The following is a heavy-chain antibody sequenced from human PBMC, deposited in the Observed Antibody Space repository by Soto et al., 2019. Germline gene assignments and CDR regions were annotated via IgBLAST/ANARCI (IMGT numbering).Heavy chain of an antibody. CDR2: ISSSSSYI. J-gene: IGHJ5*02. CDR3: ARGRYCSSTSCSSRWFDP. Sequence: NPGGSLRLSCAASGFTFSSYSMNWVRQAPGKGLEWVSSISSSSSYIYYADSVKGRFTISRDNAKNSMYLQMNSLRAEDTAVYYCARGRYCSSTSCSSRWFDPWGQGTLVTVSS. D-gene: IGHD2-2*01. V-gene: IGHV3-21*01. CDR1: GFTFSSYS.